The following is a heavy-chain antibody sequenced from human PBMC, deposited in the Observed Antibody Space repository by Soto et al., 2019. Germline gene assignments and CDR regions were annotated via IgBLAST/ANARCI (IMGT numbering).Heavy chain of an antibody. CDR3: ARVPATGYYWYFDL. D-gene: IGHD3-9*01. CDR1: GFTFSSYA. Sequence: PGGSLRLSCAASGFTFSSYAMNWVRQAPGKGLEWVSAISGSGGSTYYADSVKGRFTISRDNSKNTLYLQMNSLRADDTAVYYCARVPATGYYWYFDLWGPGTLVTVSS. J-gene: IGHJ2*01. V-gene: IGHV3-23*01. CDR2: ISGSGGST.